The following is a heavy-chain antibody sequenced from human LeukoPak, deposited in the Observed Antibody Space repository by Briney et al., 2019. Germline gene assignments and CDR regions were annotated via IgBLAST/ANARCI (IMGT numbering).Heavy chain of an antibody. CDR1: GFTLSSYE. Sequence: GGSLRLSCTVSGFTLSSYEMTWFRQAPGKGLEWVSSIGYGGADSHYADSVKGRFTISRDNSKNTLYLQMNSLRVEDTALYYCARDSRRVGATSDLDYWGQGTLVTVSS. CDR3: ARDSRRVGATSDLDY. D-gene: IGHD1-26*01. CDR2: IGYGGADS. V-gene: IGHV3-23*01. J-gene: IGHJ4*02.